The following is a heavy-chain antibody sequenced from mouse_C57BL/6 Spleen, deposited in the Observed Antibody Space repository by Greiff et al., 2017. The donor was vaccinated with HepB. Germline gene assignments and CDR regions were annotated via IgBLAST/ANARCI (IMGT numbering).Heavy chain of an antibody. V-gene: IGHV1-64*01. Sequence: QVQLQQPGAELVKPGASVKLSCKASGYTFTSYWMHWVKQRPGQGLEWIGMIHPNSGSTNYNEKFKSKATLTVDKSSSTAYMQLSSLTSEDSAVYYCARGGIYDGPYYFDYWGQGTTLTVSS. CDR2: IHPNSGST. D-gene: IGHD2-3*01. J-gene: IGHJ2*01. CDR3: ARGGIYDGPYYFDY. CDR1: GYTFTSYW.